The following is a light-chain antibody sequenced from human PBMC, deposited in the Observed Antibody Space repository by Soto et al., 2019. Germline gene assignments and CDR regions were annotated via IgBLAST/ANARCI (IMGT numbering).Light chain of an antibody. V-gene: IGKV3-20*01. CDR3: QQYGSQRVT. CDR2: AAS. Sequence: EIVWTQSPGTLSLSPGERATLSCRASQGVTSNYLAWYQQKPGQAPRLLIYAASSRHTAIPDRFSGSRSERDFILTISRLEPEDSAMYYCQQYGSQRVTFGQGTQVEIK. CDR1: QGVTSNY. J-gene: IGKJ1*01.